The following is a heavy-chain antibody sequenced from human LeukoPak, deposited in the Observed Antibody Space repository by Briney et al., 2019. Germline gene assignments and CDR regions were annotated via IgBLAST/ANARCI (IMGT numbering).Heavy chain of an antibody. CDR3: ARNTETATPLPYYFDY. J-gene: IGHJ4*02. CDR2: INTGNGNT. Sequence: ASVKVSCKASGYTFTSYAMHWVRQAPGQRLECMGWINTGNGNTKYSQKFQGRVTITMDTSASTAYMDLSSLRSEDTAVYSCARNTETATPLPYYFDYWGQGPLVPVSS. CDR1: GYTFTSYA. D-gene: IGHD2-21*02. V-gene: IGHV1-3*04.